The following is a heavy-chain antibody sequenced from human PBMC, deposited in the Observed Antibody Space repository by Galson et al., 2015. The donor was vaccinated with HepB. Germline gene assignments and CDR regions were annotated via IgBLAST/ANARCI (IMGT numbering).Heavy chain of an antibody. J-gene: IGHJ3*02. D-gene: IGHD2-2*01. Sequence: SLRLSCAASGFTFSSYWMSWVRQAPGKGLEWVANIKQDGSEKYYVDSVKGRFTISRDNAKNSLYLQMNSLRAEDTAVYYCARVGIVPAYAFDIWGQGTMVTVSS. CDR2: IKQDGSEK. V-gene: IGHV3-7*03. CDR1: GFTFSSYW. CDR3: ARVGIVPAYAFDI.